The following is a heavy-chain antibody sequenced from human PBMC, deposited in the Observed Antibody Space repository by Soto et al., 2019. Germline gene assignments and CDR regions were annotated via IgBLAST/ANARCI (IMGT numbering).Heavy chain of an antibody. D-gene: IGHD3-3*01. CDR1: GDSITRGAYF. CDR2: IHYSGDT. J-gene: IGHJ5*02. CDR3: ARGTNYDFLSRRNWFDP. Sequence: QVQLQESGPGLVKPSQTLSLTCSVSGDSITRGAYFWSWIRQHPEKGLEWIGYIHYSGDTHYKPSLKSRVVMSVDTSKNQLSLNLRSLTAADTAIYYCARGTNYDFLSRRNWFDPWGQGTLVTVSS. V-gene: IGHV4-31*03.